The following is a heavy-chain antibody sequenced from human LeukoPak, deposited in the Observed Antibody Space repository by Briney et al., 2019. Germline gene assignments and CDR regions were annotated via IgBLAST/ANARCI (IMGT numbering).Heavy chain of an antibody. J-gene: IGHJ3*02. V-gene: IGHV3-23*01. Sequence: GGSLRLSCAASGFTFSSYAMSWVRQAPGKGLEWVSAISGSGGSTYYADSVKGRFTISRDNSKNTLYLQMNSLRAEDTAVYYCAKDQRCSSIGGGAFDIWGQGTMVTVSS. CDR2: ISGSGGST. CDR3: AKDQRCSSIGGGAFDI. CDR1: GFTFSSYA. D-gene: IGHD6-13*01.